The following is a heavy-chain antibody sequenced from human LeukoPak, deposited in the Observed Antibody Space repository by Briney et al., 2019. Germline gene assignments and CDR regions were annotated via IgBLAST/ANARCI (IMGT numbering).Heavy chain of an antibody. Sequence: PGGSLRLSCAASGFTFSSYGMHWVRQAPGKGLEWVAFIRSDGSNKYYADSVKGRFTISRDNSKNTLYLQMNSLRAEDTAVYYCARDSQKFLDYWGQGTLVTVSS. CDR3: ARDSQKFLDY. J-gene: IGHJ4*02. V-gene: IGHV3-30*02. CDR2: IRSDGSNK. CDR1: GFTFSSYG.